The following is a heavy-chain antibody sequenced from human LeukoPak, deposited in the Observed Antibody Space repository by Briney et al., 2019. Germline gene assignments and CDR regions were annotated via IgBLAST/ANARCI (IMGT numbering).Heavy chain of an antibody. V-gene: IGHV1-24*01. D-gene: IGHD6-13*01. CDR2: FDPEDGET. J-gene: IGHJ1*01. CDR3: ATHPIAAAGTRYFQH. CDR1: GYNLTELS. Sequence: GASVKVSCKVSGYNLTELSMHWVRQAPGKGLEWMGGFDPEDGETIYAQKFQGRVTMTEDTSTDTAYMELSSLRSEDTAVYYCATHPIAAAGTRYFQHWGQGTLVPVSS.